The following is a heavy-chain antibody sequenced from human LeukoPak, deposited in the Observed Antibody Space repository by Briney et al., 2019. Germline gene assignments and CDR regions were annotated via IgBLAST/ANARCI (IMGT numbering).Heavy chain of an antibody. V-gene: IGHV3-7*01. D-gene: IGHD4-23*01. Sequence: PGGSLRLSCAASGFTFSSYWMSWVRQAPGKGLEWVANIKQDGSEKYYVDSVKGRFTISRDNAKNSLYLQMNSLRAEDTAVYYCAIRQGHGGNSYFDYWGQGTLVTVSS. CDR1: GFTFSSYW. CDR3: AIRQGHGGNSYFDY. CDR2: IKQDGSEK. J-gene: IGHJ4*02.